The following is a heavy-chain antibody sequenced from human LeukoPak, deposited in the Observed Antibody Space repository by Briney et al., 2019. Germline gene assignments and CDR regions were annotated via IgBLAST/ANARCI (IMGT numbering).Heavy chain of an antibody. CDR3: ARTDASSPFDH. CDR1: GGSISSGDYY. CDR2: IYYAGST. V-gene: IGHV4-30-4*08. J-gene: IGHJ5*02. D-gene: IGHD6-13*01. Sequence: SQTLSLTCTVSGGSISSGDYYWSWIRQSPGKGLEWIGYIYYAGSTKYNASLKSRLTISLDTSKNQFSLEVYSMTAADTAVYYCARTDASSPFDHWGQGTLVTVSS.